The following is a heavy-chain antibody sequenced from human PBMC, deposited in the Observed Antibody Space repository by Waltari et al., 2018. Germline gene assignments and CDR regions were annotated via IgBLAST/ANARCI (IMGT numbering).Heavy chain of an antibody. D-gene: IGHD6-19*01. J-gene: IGHJ5*02. CDR2: IDYSGST. V-gene: IGHV4-39*01. Sequence: QLQLQESGPGLVKPSETLSLTCTVSGGSISSSSYYWGWIRQPPGRGLEWIGSIDYSGSTYYNPSLKSRVTISVDTSKNQFSLKLSSVTAADTAVYYCARQRWQWLVKGGYNWFDPWGQGTLVTVSS. CDR3: ARQRWQWLVKGGYNWFDP. CDR1: GGSISSSSYY.